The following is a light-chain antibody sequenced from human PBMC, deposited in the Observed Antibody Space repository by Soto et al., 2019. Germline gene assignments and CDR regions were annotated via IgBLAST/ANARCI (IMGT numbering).Light chain of an antibody. CDR3: MHCTHWPLT. CDR1: QGLVYSDGNTY. CDR2: QVS. J-gene: IGKJ4*01. Sequence: DVVVNQSPLSLPVTLGQPASISCRSSQGLVYSDGNTYLIWFQQRPGQSPRRLIYQVSYRDSEVPDRFRGSGSGTDFTLTISSVEDADVGIYYGMHCTHWPLTFGGGINLEIK. V-gene: IGKV2-30*01.